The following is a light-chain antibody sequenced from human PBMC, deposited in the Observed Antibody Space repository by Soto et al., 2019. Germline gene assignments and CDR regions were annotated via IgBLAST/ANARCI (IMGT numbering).Light chain of an antibody. J-gene: IGLJ1*01. Sequence: QPVLTHPPSASGTPGQRVTISCSGSSSNIGSNTVNWYQQLPGTAPKLLIYSNNQRPSGVPDRFSGSKSGTSASLAISGLQSEDEADYYCAAWDDSLNGPLYVFGTGTKVTVL. CDR2: SNN. CDR3: AAWDDSLNGPLYV. V-gene: IGLV1-44*01. CDR1: SSNIGSNT.